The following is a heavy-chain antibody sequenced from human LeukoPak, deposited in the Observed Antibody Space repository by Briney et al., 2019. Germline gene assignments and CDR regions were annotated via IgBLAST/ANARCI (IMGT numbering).Heavy chain of an antibody. Sequence: SVKVSCKASGFNLNSSAMQWVRQARGQRLEWIGWTVVGSDYTNYAQKFQERVNITSDMSTSTAYMELSSLRSEDTAVYYCAAGSDGNFYYYGMDVWGQGTTVTVSS. D-gene: IGHD3-10*01. CDR1: GFNLNSSA. J-gene: IGHJ6*02. V-gene: IGHV1-58*02. CDR3: AAGSDGNFYYYGMDV. CDR2: TVVGSDYT.